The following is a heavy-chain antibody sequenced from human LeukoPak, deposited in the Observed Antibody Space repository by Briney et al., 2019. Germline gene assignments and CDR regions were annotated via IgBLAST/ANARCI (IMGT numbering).Heavy chain of an antibody. Sequence: SVKVSCKASGGTFSSYAISWVRQAPGQGLEWMGGIIPIFGTANYAQKFQGRVTITTDESTSTAYMELSSLRSDDTAVYYCARSLLQYYYDSSGYYSYFDYWGQGTLVTVSS. D-gene: IGHD3-22*01. CDR1: GGTFSSYA. CDR2: IIPIFGTA. J-gene: IGHJ4*02. V-gene: IGHV1-69*05. CDR3: ARSLLQYYYDSSGYYSYFDY.